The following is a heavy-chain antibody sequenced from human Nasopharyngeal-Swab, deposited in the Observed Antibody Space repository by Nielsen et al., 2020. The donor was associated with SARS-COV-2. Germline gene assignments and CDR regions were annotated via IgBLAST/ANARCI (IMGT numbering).Heavy chain of an antibody. CDR1: GGSFSGYY. CDR2: INHSGTT. J-gene: IGHJ6*03. V-gene: IGHV4-34*01. D-gene: IGHD1-1*01. CDR3: ARGLSGIVPSPVLGLGPWYSYYYMDV. Sequence: SETLSLTCAVYGGSFSGYYWSWIRQPPRTGLEWIGEINHSGTTSYNSYLTSRVTITSATSKNQFPLKLSSVTAADTAVYYCARGLSGIVPSPVLGLGPWYSYYYMDVWDKGTMVTVSS.